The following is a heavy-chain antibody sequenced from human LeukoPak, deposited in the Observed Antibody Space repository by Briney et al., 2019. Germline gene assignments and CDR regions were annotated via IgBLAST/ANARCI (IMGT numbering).Heavy chain of an antibody. V-gene: IGHV5-51*01. CDR3: ARRTWLQQRFNVCDV. J-gene: IGHJ3*01. Sequence: GAPLKTSCKASGYNFISYCNGWVRQQPAKGLEWMGTIYPPDSDTTYNPSFEGQVTISVDSSIRTASLQLSSVNAADTAIYYCARRTWLQQRFNVCDVWGPGTMVIVSS. D-gene: IGHD5-24*01. CDR2: IYPPDSDT. CDR1: GYNFISYC.